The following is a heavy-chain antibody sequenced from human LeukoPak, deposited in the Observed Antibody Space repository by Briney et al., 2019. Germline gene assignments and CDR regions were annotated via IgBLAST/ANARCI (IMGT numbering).Heavy chain of an antibody. CDR3: AKDPPGPFDY. CDR1: GFTFDDYA. D-gene: IGHD7-27*01. J-gene: IGHJ4*02. CDR2: ISWNSGSI. Sequence: SLRLSCAASGFTFDDYAMHWVRQAPGKGLEWVSGISWNSGSIGYADSVKGRFTISRDNAKNSLYLQMNSLRAEDTALYYCAKDPPGPFDYWGQGTLVTVSS. V-gene: IGHV3-9*01.